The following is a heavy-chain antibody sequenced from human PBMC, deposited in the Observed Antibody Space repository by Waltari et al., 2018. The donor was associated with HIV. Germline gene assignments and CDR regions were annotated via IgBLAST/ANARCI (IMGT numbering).Heavy chain of an antibody. Sequence: QVQLVESGGGVVQPGRSLRLSCAASGFTFSRYAMHWVRQAPGKGLEWVAVISYDGSNKYYADSGKGRFTISRDNSKNTRYLQMNSLRVEDTAVYYCARGKNWSGYKFDYWGQGTLVTVSS. D-gene: IGHD3-3*01. V-gene: IGHV3-30*04. CDR1: GFTFSRYA. CDR3: ARGKNWSGYKFDY. CDR2: ISYDGSNK. J-gene: IGHJ4*02.